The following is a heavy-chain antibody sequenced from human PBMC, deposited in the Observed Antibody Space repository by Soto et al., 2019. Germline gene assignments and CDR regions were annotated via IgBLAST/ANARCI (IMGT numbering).Heavy chain of an antibody. CDR2: VEYGGST. V-gene: IGHV4-39*01. Sequence: QLQESGPGLVKPSETLSLTCTVSGGSIISSNFYWGWIRQPPGKGLVWIGSVEYGGSTYDNPSLKSRVTFSADTSKNQFSLKLTSVTAADTAVYYCARHVRGAVTMNWFDPWGHGTLVTVSS. CDR3: ARHVRGAVTMNWFDP. D-gene: IGHD3-10*02. CDR1: GGSIISSNFY. J-gene: IGHJ5*02.